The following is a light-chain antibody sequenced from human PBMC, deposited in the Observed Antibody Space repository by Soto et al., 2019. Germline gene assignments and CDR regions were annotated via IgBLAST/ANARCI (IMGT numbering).Light chain of an antibody. J-gene: IGKJ5*01. CDR3: QQYGTSEII. CDR2: DTS. CDR1: QTLSNSF. V-gene: IGKV3-20*01. Sequence: EIVLTQSPGTLSLSPGERATLSCRASQTLSNSFIAWYQQKPGQPPRLLIYDTSSRATGVPDRYSASGSGTDFTLTISRLEPEDFAVFFCQQYGTSEIIFGQGTRLEI.